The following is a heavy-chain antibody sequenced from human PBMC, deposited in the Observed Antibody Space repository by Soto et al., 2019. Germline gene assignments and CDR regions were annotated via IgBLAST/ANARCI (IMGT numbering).Heavy chain of an antibody. J-gene: IGHJ5*02. Sequence: QVRLVQSGAEVKKPGSSVKVSCKASGGTFSNYAITWLRLAPGQGLEWLGGIIPVFGTVNYAQKVQGRVTITADESTSTAYMELNRLRSEDTAVYYCARDNPYTNSFGNWFDPWGQGTLVIVS. CDR3: ARDNPYTNSFGNWFDP. V-gene: IGHV1-69*01. CDR2: IIPVFGTV. CDR1: GGTFSNYA. D-gene: IGHD6-13*01.